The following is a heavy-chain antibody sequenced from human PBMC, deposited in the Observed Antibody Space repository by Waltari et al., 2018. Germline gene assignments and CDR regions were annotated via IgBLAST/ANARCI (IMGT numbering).Heavy chain of an antibody. J-gene: IGHJ2*01. CDR2: LSGTVGIT. CDR1: GFTFNSYA. CDR3: ARAPVAGSWYFDL. D-gene: IGHD6-19*01. V-gene: IGHV3-23*01. Sequence: EVHLLESGGDLVQPGGSLRLSCAASGFTFNSYAMSWVRQAPGKGLEWVSTLSGTVGITAYEASVEGRFTISRDNSKNTRYLQMNSLRAGDTAVYYCARAPVAGSWYFDLWGRGTLVTVSS.